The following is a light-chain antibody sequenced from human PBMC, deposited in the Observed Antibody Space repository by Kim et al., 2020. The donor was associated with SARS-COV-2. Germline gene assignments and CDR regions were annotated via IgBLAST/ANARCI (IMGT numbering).Light chain of an antibody. CDR2: LEGSGSY. V-gene: IGLV4-60*03. CDR1: SGDSSYI. CDR3: ETWDSKV. Sequence: QPVLTQSSSASASLGSSVNVTCTLSSGDSSYIIAWHQQQPGKAPRYLMKLEGSGSYNKGSGVPDRYSGSSAAADRYLTISNLQSEDESDYYCETWDSKVFGGGTQLTVL. J-gene: IGLJ3*02.